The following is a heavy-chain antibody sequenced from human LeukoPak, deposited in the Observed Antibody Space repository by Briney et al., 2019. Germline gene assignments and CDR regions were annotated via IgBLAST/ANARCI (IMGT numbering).Heavy chain of an antibody. CDR3: ARALGDI. V-gene: IGHV3-74*01. CDR2: INGDGSST. Sequence: GGSLRLSCAASGFTFSTYWMHWVRQVPGKGLVWVSRINGDGSSTSYGDSVKGRFTISRDNAKNTLYLQMNGLRVEDTAVYYCARALGDIRGQGTLVTVSS. J-gene: IGHJ4*02. CDR1: GFTFSTYW.